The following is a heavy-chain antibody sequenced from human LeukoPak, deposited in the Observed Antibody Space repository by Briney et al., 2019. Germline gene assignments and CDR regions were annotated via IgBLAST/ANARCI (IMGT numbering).Heavy chain of an antibody. D-gene: IGHD3-10*01. CDR2: IKSKTDGGTT. J-gene: IGHJ4*02. CDR1: GFTFSSYA. CDR3: TTDLSLGYYYGSGSSDY. Sequence: GGSLRLSCAASGFTFSSYAMSWVRQAPGKGLEWVGRIKSKTDGGTTDYAAPVKGRFTISRDDSKNTLYLQMNSLKTEDTAVYYCTTDLSLGYYYGSGSSDYWGQGTLVTVSS. V-gene: IGHV3-15*01.